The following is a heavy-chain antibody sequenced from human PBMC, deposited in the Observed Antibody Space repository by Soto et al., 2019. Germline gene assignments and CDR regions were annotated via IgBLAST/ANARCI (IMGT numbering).Heavy chain of an antibody. CDR1: GFTFSSYS. J-gene: IGHJ4*02. CDR2: ISDNSHYI. D-gene: IGHD2-2*01. Sequence: EVQLVESGGGLVKPGGSLRLSCAASGFTFSSYSMIWVRQTPGKGLEWVSSISDNSHYISYADSVKGRFNISRDNAKNSLHLRMSSLTVDDSGVYYCATAPASAIWGQGTLVTVSS. CDR3: ATAPASAI. V-gene: IGHV3-21*01.